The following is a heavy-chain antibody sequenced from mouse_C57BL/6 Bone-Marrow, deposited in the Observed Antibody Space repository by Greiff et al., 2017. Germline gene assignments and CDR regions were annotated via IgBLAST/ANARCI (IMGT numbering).Heavy chain of an antibody. CDR3: ARPGDGYIRYYAMDY. CDR2: IFPGSGST. J-gene: IGHJ4*01. V-gene: IGHV1-75*01. CDR1: GYTFTDYY. Sequence: QVQLQQSGPELVKPGASVKISCKASGYTFTDYYINWVKQRPGQGLEWIGWIFPGSGSTYYNEKFKGKATLTVDESSSTAYMLLSSLTSEDSAVYFCARPGDGYIRYYAMDYWGQGTSVTVSS. D-gene: IGHD2-3*01.